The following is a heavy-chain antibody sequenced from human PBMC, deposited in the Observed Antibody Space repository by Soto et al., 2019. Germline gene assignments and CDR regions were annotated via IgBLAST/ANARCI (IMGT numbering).Heavy chain of an antibody. CDR2: MSGSGGTT. D-gene: IGHD3-22*01. CDR1: GFTFSIFA. Sequence: LRLSCAASGFTFSIFAMSWVRQAPGKGLEWVSGMSGSGGTTYYADSVKGRFTISRDSSKSTLYLQMNSLTAEDTAVYYCAKDQRVNMIGNFDYWGQGTLVTVSS. J-gene: IGHJ4*02. V-gene: IGHV3-23*01. CDR3: AKDQRVNMIGNFDY.